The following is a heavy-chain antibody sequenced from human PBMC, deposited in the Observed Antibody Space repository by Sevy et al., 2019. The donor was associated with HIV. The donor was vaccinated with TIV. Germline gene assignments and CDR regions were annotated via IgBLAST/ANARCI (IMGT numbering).Heavy chain of an antibody. CDR3: ARDRSLFVFRSRREDY. CDR1: GFTFSSYW. Sequence: GESLKISCAASGFTFSSYWMSWVRQAPGKGLEWVANIKQDGSEKYYVDSVKGRFTISRDNAKNSLYLQMNSLRAEDTAVYYCARDRSLFVFRSRREDYWGQGTLVTVSS. J-gene: IGHJ4*02. D-gene: IGHD6-13*01. V-gene: IGHV3-7*01. CDR2: IKQDGSEK.